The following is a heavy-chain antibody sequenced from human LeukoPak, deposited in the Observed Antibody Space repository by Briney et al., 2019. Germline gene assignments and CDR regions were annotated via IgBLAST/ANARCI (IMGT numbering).Heavy chain of an antibody. CDR3: AFSPDLPSSLDI. CDR1: GYTLTELS. Sequence: ASVKVSCKVSGYTLTELSMHWVRQAPGKGLEWMGSFDPEDGETIDTQNFQGRVALTGDTSTDTAYMELSSLKYEDTAVYFCAFSPDLPSSLDIWGQGTMVTVSS. V-gene: IGHV1-24*01. J-gene: IGHJ3*02. CDR2: FDPEDGET.